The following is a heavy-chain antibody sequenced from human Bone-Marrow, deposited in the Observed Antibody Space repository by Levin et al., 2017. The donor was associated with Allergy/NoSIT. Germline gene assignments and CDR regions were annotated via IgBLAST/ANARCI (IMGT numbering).Heavy chain of an antibody. J-gene: IGHJ6*03. D-gene: IGHD4-17*01. Sequence: PGGSLRLSCAASGFPFGDYAMSWVRQAPGKGLEWVGFIRSKAYGGTTENAASVKGRFTISRDDSKSIAYLQMNSLKTEDTAVYYCTRDPCRGDNKNFYYYLDVWGKGTTVTVSS. CDR2: IRSKAYGGTT. CDR1: GFPFGDYA. CDR3: TRDPCRGDNKNFYYYLDV. V-gene: IGHV3-49*04.